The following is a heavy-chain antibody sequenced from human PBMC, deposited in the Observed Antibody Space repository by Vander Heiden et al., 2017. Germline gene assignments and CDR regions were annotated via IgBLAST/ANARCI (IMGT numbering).Heavy chain of an antibody. Sequence: QLQLQESGPGLVKPSETLSLTCPVSGGSISSSSYYWGWIRQPPGKGLEWIGSIYYSGSTYYNPSLKSRVTISVDTSKNQFSLKLSSVPAADTAVYYCAGISSGWYPYFDYWGQGTLVTVSS. D-gene: IGHD6-19*01. V-gene: IGHV4-39*01. CDR3: AGISSGWYPYFDY. CDR1: GGSISSSSYY. CDR2: IYYSGST. J-gene: IGHJ4*02.